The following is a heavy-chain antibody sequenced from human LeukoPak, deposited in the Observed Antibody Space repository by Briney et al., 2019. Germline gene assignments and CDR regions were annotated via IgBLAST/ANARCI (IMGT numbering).Heavy chain of an antibody. CDR1: GFTFSSYS. CDR3: ASLWWEDAFDI. V-gene: IGHV3-21*01. CDR2: ISSSSSYI. Sequence: GGSLRLSXAASGFTFSSYSMNWVRQAPGKGLEWVSSISSSSSYIYYADSVKGRFTISRDNAKNSLYLQMNSLRAEDTAVYYCASLWWEDAFDIWGQGTMVTVSS. D-gene: IGHD2-21*01. J-gene: IGHJ3*02.